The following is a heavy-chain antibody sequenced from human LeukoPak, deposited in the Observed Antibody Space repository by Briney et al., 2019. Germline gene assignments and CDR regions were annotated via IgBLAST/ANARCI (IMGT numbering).Heavy chain of an antibody. CDR2: IYSGGST. CDR1: GFTFSSNY. CDR3: ARDQREQQLVG. D-gene: IGHD6-13*01. J-gene: IGHJ4*02. Sequence: GGSLRLSCAASGFTFSSNYMNWVRQAPGKGLEWVSLIYSGGSTSYADSVKGRFTISRDNSKNTLYLQMNSLRAEDTAVYYCARDQREQQLVGWGQGTLVIVSS. V-gene: IGHV3-66*01.